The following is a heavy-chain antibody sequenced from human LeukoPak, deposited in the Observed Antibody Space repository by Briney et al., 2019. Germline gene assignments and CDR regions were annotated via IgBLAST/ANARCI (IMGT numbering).Heavy chain of an antibody. J-gene: IGHJ6*04. D-gene: IGHD3-10*01. Sequence: ETLSLTCAVYGGSFSGYYWSWIRQPPGKGLEWIGEINHSGSTNYNPSLTSRVTISVDTSKNQFSLKLSSVTAADTAVYYCARDQHYGSGSYYNYYYYGMDVWGEGTTVTVSS. V-gene: IGHV4-34*01. CDR2: INHSGST. CDR3: ARDQHYGSGSYYNYYYYGMDV. CDR1: GGSFSGYY.